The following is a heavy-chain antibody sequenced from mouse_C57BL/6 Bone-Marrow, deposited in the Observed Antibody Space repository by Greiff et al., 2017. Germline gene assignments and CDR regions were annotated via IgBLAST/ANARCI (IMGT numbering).Heavy chain of an antibody. V-gene: IGHV1-59*01. J-gene: IGHJ1*03. CDR3: ARWGLLLWYFDV. CDR2: IDPSDSYT. Sequence: QVQLQQPGAELVRPGTSVKLSCKASGYTFTSYWMHWVKQRPGQGLEWIGVIDPSDSYTNYNQKFKGKATLTVDTSSSTAYMQLSSLTSEDSAVYYCARWGLLLWYFDVWGTGTTVTVSS. D-gene: IGHD2-3*01. CDR1: GYTFTSYW.